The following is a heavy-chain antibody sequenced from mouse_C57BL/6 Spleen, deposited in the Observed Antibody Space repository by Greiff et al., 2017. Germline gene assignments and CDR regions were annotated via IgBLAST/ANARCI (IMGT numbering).Heavy chain of an antibody. CDR2: IDPETGGN. CDR3: TRDGSGYFAY. V-gene: IGHV1-15*01. CDR1: GYTFTDYE. Sequence: QVQLQQSGAELVRPGASVTLSCKASGYTFTDYEMHWVKQTPVHGLEWIGAIDPETGGNAYNQKFKGKAILTAYKSSSTAYMELRSLKSEDSAVYYCTRDGSGYFAYWGQGTLVTVSA. J-gene: IGHJ3*01. D-gene: IGHD3-2*02.